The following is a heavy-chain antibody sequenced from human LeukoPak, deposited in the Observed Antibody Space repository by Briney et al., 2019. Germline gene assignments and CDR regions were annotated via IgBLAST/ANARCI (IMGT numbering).Heavy chain of an antibody. CDR1: GFTLSDYT. J-gene: IGHJ4*02. V-gene: IGHV3-23*01. CDR3: AKGSSNWLDHYYFDF. CDR2: ISGSGDST. Sequence: GGSLRLSCAASGFTLSDYTIHWVRQAPGKGLEWVAGISGSGDSTYYADSVKGRFTISRDNSKNTLYLQMNSLRVEDTAVYYCAKGSSNWLDHYYFDFWGQGTLVTVSS. D-gene: IGHD6-13*01.